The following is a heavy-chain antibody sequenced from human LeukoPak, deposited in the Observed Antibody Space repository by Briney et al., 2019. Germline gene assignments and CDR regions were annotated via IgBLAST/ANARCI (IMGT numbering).Heavy chain of an antibody. CDR2: INPNSGDT. V-gene: IGHV1-2*02. CDR3: ARANPLYCSSTTCLFDY. CDR1: GYTFTVYY. D-gene: IGHD2-2*01. Sequence: ASVKVSFKASGYTFTVYYMHWVRQAPGQGFEWMGWINPNSGDTNYAQKFQGRVTMTRDTSISTAHMELSRLRSDDTAVYYCARANPLYCSSTTCLFDYWGQGTLVTVSS. J-gene: IGHJ4*02.